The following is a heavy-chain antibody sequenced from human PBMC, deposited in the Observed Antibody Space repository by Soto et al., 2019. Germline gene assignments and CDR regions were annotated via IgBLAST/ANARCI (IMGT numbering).Heavy chain of an antibody. CDR2: IWYDGSNK. D-gene: IGHD5-12*01. CDR1: GFTFSSYG. J-gene: IGHJ4*02. Sequence: QVQLVESGGGVVQPGRSLRLSCAASGFTFSSYGMHWVRQAPGKGLKWVAVIWYDGSNKYYADSVKGRFTISRDNSKNTLYLQMNSLRAEDTAVYYCARARPYSGYEVVPPTPDYWGQGTLVTVSS. CDR3: ARARPYSGYEVVPPTPDY. V-gene: IGHV3-33*01.